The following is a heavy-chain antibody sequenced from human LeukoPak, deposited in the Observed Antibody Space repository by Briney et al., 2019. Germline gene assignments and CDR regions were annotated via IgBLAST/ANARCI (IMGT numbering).Heavy chain of an antibody. D-gene: IGHD3-22*01. CDR3: ARQYYYDSSAYYFPDY. V-gene: IGHV5-51*01. J-gene: IGHJ4*02. Sequence: GESLKISCKGSGYSFTNNWIGWVRQMPGKGLEWIGIIYPGYSDTRYSPSFQGQVAISADKSISTAYLQWSSLKASDTAMYYCARQYYYDSSAYYFPDYWGQGTLVSVSS. CDR1: GYSFTNNW. CDR2: IYPGYSDT.